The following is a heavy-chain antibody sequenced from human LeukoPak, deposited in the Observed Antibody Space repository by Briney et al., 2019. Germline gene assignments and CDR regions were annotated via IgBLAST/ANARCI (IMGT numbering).Heavy chain of an antibody. CDR2: ISSSSSTI. CDR3: AREGYSSGYNWFDP. Sequence: QPGGSLRLSCAASGFTFSSYAMNWVRQAPGKGLEWVSYISSSSSTIYYADSVKGRFTTSRDNAKNSLYLQMNSLRAEDTAVYYCAREGYSSGYNWFDPWGQGTLVTVSS. D-gene: IGHD6-19*01. CDR1: GFTFSSYA. V-gene: IGHV3-48*01. J-gene: IGHJ5*02.